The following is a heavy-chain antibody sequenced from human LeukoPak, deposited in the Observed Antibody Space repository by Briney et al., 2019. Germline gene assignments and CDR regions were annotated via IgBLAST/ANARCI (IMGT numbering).Heavy chain of an antibody. CDR2: ISGSGGST. V-gene: IGHV3-23*01. CDR1: GFTFSSYA. CDR3: AKGGYDILTGYYY. J-gene: IGHJ4*02. Sequence: GGSLRLSCAASGFTFSSYAMSWVRQAPGKGLKGVSAISGSGGSTYYADSVKGRFTISRDNSKNTLYLQMNSLRAEDTAVYYCAKGGYDILTGYYYWGQGTLVTVSS. D-gene: IGHD3-9*01.